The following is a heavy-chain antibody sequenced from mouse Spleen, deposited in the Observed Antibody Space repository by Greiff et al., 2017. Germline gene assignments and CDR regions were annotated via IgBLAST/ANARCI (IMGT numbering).Heavy chain of an antibody. Sequence: QVQLKESGAELARPGASVKMSCKASGYTFTSYTMHWVKQRPGQGLEWIGYINPSSGYTKYNQKFKDKATLTADKSSSTAYMQLSSLTSEDSAVYYCAKGREVLDYWGQGTTLTVSS. CDR3: AKGREVLDY. J-gene: IGHJ2*01. V-gene: IGHV1-4*01. CDR2: INPSSGYT. CDR1: GYTFTSYT.